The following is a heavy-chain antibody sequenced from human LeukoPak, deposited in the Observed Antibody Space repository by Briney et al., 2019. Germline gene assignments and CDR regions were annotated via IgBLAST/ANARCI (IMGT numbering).Heavy chain of an antibody. CDR2: ISSKSRYI. CDR3: ARDPRLEISGMVIDMLDY. V-gene: IGHV3-21*01. D-gene: IGHD3-3*01. CDR1: GFTFSSYS. Sequence: IPGGSLRLSCVVSGFTFSSYSINWVRQAPGKGLEWVSSISSKSRYIYYAASVKGRFAISRDHARNSLFLQMNSLRAEDSGIYYCARDPRLEISGMVIDMLDYWGQGTLVTVSS. J-gene: IGHJ4*02.